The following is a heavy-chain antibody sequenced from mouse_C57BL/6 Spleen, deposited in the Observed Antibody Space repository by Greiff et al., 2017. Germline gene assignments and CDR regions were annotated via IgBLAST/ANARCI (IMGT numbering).Heavy chain of an antibody. CDR3: ARRYYGSVFAY. V-gene: IGHV1-61*01. CDR2: IYPSDSET. D-gene: IGHD1-1*01. CDR1: GYTFTSYW. Sequence: QVQLQQSGAELVRPGSSVKLSCKASGYTFTSYWMDWVKQRPGQGLEWIGNIYPSDSETHYNQKFKDKATLTVDKSSSTAYMQLSSLTSEDSAVYYCARRYYGSVFAYWGQGTLVTVSA. J-gene: IGHJ3*01.